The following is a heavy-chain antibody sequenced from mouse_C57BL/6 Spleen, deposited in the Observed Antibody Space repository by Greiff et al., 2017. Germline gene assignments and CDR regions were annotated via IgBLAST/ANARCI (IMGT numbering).Heavy chain of an antibody. CDR1: GFTFSDYY. D-gene: IGHD1-1*01. CDR2: INYDGSST. V-gene: IGHV5-16*01. CDR3: ARNPYYYGSSYYFDY. J-gene: IGHJ2*01. Sequence: EVQLQESEGGLVQPGSSMKLSCTASGFTFSDYYMAWVRQVPEKGLEWVANINYDGSSTYYLDSLKSRFIISRDNAKNILYLQMSSLKSEDTATYYCARNPYYYGSSYYFDYWGQGTTLTVSS.